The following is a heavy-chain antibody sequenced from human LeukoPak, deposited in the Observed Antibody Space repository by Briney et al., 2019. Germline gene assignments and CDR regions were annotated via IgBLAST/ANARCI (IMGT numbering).Heavy chain of an antibody. J-gene: IGHJ6*02. V-gene: IGHV3-11*01. CDR1: GFTFSDYY. D-gene: IGHD2-2*01. CDR3: ARDGSKYCSSTSCYSGYYYYPLDV. CDR2: IRSSGSTI. Sequence: GGSLRLSCAASGFTFSDYYMSWIRQAPGKGLERVSSIRSSGSTIYYADSVKGRFTISRDNAKNSLYLQMNSLRAEDTAVYYCARDGSKYCSSTSCYSGYYYYPLDVWGQGATVTVSS.